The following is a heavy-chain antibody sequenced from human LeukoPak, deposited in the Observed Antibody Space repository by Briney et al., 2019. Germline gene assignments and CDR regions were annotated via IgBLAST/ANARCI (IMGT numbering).Heavy chain of an antibody. CDR2: IYSDGNT. Sequence: QPGGSLRLSCAASGFTVSNNYMTWVRQAPGKGLEWVSIIYSDGNTHYADSVKGRFTISRDNSKNTLSLQMNSLRAEDTAVYYCVSHSDRLTSYSFDYWGQGTLVTVSS. J-gene: IGHJ4*02. V-gene: IGHV3-53*01. D-gene: IGHD3-9*01. CDR3: VSHSDRLTSYSFDY. CDR1: GFTVSNNY.